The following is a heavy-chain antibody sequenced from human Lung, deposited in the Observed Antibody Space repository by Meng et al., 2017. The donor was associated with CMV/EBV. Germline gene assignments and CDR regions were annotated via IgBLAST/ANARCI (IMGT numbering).Heavy chain of an antibody. Sequence: GGSLRLXCAASGFTFSRYSMNWVRQAPGKGLEWVSYISMSSSDIYYADSVKGRFTISRDNAKKSLYLQMNSLRAEDTAVYYCARIKYDFVGTNWFDPWGQGXLVTVSS. CDR1: GFTFSRYS. CDR3: ARIKYDFVGTNWFDP. V-gene: IGHV3-21*01. D-gene: IGHD3-3*01. J-gene: IGHJ5*02. CDR2: ISMSSSDI.